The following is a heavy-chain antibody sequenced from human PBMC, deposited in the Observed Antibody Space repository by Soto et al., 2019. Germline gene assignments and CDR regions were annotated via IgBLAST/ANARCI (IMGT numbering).Heavy chain of an antibody. D-gene: IGHD2-15*01. Sequence: EVPLVESGGGLVQPGGSLRLSCAASGFTFSSYAMHWVRQAPGKGLEYVSAISSNGGSTYYANSVKGRFTISRDNSKIKLNLQMGRLRAEDLCVCYCGGGVAVVAATYGMDVWGQGTTVTVSS. CDR1: GFTFSSYA. CDR2: ISSNGGST. J-gene: IGHJ6*02. CDR3: GGGVAVVAATYGMDV. V-gene: IGHV3-64*01.